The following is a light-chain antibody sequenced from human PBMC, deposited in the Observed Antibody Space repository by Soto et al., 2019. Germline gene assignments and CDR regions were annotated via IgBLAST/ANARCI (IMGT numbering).Light chain of an antibody. CDR2: AAS. CDR1: QGINTN. J-gene: IGKJ3*01. V-gene: IGKV1-27*01. Sequence: EIQMPKSPSSLSAPVGDRFTITCRASQGINTNLAWYQQKPGKAPKLLIYAASTFQSGVPSRFSGGGSGTDFTLTISSLQPEDVATYYCQKYNNGPPATFGPGTKVGV. CDR3: QKYNNGPPAT.